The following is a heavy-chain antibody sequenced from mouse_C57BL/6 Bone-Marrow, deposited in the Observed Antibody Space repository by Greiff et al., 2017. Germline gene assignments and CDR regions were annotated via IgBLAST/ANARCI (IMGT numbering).Heavy chain of an antibody. V-gene: IGHV3-8*01. J-gene: IGHJ1*03. Sequence: EVQLQESGPGLAKPSQTLSLTCSVTGYSITSDYWNWIRKFPGNKLEYMGYISYSGSTYYNPSPKSRISITRDTSKNQYYLQLNSVTTEDTATYYCAREGYGYYDSYWYCDVWGTGTTVTVSS. CDR1: GYSITSDY. CDR3: AREGYGYYDSYWYCDV. CDR2: ISYSGST. D-gene: IGHD2-3*01.